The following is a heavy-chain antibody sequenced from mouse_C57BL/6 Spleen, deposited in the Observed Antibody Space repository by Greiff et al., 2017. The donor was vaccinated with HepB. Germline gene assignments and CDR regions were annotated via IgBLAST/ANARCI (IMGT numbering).Heavy chain of an antibody. CDR2: INYDGSST. J-gene: IGHJ2*01. Sequence: EVKLVESEGGLVQPGRSMKLSCTASGFTFSDYYMAWVRQVPEKGLEWVANINYDGSSTYYLDSLKSRFIISRDNAKNILYLQMSSLKSEDTATYYCARKTDYSNYFDYWGQGTTLTVSS. V-gene: IGHV5-16*01. CDR1: GFTFSDYY. CDR3: ARKTDYSNYFDY. D-gene: IGHD2-5*01.